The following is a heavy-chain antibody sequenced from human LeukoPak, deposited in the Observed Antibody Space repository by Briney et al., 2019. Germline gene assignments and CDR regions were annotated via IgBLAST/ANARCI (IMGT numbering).Heavy chain of an antibody. Sequence: PGGSLRLSCAAPGFTFSSYSMNWVRQAPGKGLEWVSSISSSSSYIYYADSVKGRFTISRDNAKNSLYLQMNSLRAEDTAVYYCAREVGAARLLWFGEVYYYGMDVWGQGTTVTVSS. CDR2: ISSSSSYI. V-gene: IGHV3-21*01. CDR1: GFTFSSYS. J-gene: IGHJ6*02. D-gene: IGHD3-10*01. CDR3: AREVGAARLLWFGEVYYYGMDV.